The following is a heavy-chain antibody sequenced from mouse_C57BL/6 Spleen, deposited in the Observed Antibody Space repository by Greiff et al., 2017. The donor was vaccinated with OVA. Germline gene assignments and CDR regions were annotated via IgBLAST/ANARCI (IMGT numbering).Heavy chain of an antibody. CDR3: ARDYGRGA. CDR2: INPNNGGT. V-gene: IGHV1-22*01. D-gene: IGHD1-1*01. CDR1: GYTFTDYN. Sequence: VHVKQSGPELVKPGASVKMSCKASGYTFTDYNMHWVKQSHGKSLEWIGYINPNNGGTSYNQKFKGKATLTVNKSSSTAYMELRSLTSEDSAVYYCARDYGRGAWGQGTTLTVSS. J-gene: IGHJ2*01.